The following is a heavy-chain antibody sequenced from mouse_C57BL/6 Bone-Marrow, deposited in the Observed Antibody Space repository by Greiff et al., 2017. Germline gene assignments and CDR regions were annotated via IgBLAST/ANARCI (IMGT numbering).Heavy chain of an antibody. CDR3: ARLRLRRSWYFDV. Sequence: VKLKQSGAELARPGASVKLSCKASGYTFTSYGISWVKQRTGQGLEWIGEIYPRSGNTYYNEKFKGKATLTADKSSSTAYMELRSLTSEDSAVYFCARLRLRRSWYFDVWGTGTTVTVSS. J-gene: IGHJ1*03. V-gene: IGHV1-81*01. CDR1: GYTFTSYG. CDR2: IYPRSGNT. D-gene: IGHD2-4*01.